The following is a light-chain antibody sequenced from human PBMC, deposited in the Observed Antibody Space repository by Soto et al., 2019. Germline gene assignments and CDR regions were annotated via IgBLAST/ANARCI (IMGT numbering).Light chain of an antibody. Sequence: EIVLTQSPGTLSLSPGERVTLSCRASRSVSSSYLAWYQQKPGQAPRLLIYGASRRATGIPDRFSGSGSGTDFTLTISRLEPEDFAVYFCQQYGGSPQTFGQGTKLEIK. CDR2: GAS. V-gene: IGKV3-20*01. CDR3: QQYGGSPQT. CDR1: RSVSSSY. J-gene: IGKJ2*01.